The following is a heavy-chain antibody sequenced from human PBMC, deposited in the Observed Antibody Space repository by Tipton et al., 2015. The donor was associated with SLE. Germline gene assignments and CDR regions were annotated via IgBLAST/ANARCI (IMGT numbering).Heavy chain of an antibody. V-gene: IGHV3-23*01. CDR1: GFTFSSYA. Sequence: SPRLSCAASGFTFSSYAMHWVRQAPGKGLEWVSTISGSGGSTYYADSVKGRFTISRDNSKNTLYLQMNSLRVEDTAVYYCAKDGSGAGIYIDYWGQGTLVTVSS. CDR3: AKDGSGAGIYIDY. D-gene: IGHD6-19*01. J-gene: IGHJ4*02. CDR2: ISGSGGST.